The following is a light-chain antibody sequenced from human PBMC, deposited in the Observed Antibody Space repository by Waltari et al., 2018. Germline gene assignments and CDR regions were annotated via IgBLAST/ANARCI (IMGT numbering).Light chain of an antibody. J-gene: IGKJ3*01. CDR3: QQADSFPFT. CDR2: SAS. V-gene: IGKV1-12*01. Sequence: DIQLTQSPTSVSASGGDRVTMTCRASQVVSLYLALDQQKPGKAPTSLVYSASSLHSAVPSRFSGRASGTDFTLTINGLQPEDLATYYCQQADSFPFTLGPGTKVDMK. CDR1: QVVSLY.